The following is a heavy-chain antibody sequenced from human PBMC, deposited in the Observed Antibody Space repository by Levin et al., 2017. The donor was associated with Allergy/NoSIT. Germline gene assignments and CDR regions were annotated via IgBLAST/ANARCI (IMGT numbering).Heavy chain of an antibody. CDR1: GFTFSNYA. V-gene: IGHV3-23*01. CDR3: AKESYTSSRVDY. CDR2: VSAGVLIT. D-gene: IGHD6-13*01. J-gene: IGHJ4*02. Sequence: HGESLKISCAASGFTFSNYAMTWVRQAPGKGLEWVSTVSAGVLITYYADSVKGRFTISRDNSKNTLYLQMNSLSADDTAVYYCAKESYTSSRVDYWGQGTLVTVSS.